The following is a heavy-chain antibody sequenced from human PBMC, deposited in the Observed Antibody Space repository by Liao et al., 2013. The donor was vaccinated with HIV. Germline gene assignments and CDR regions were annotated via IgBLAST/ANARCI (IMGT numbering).Heavy chain of an antibody. V-gene: IGHV4-39*07. Sequence: QLQLQESGPGLVKPSETLSLTCTVSSGSITSGTYYWGWIRQPPGKGLEWIGSIYYTGRTYYNPSLKSRVTISVDTSKNQFSLKLSSVTAADTSLYYCAREGSGHSDYWGQGTLVTVSS. CDR2: IYYTGRT. CDR3: AREGSGHSDY. CDR1: SGSITSGTYY. D-gene: IGHD3-22*01. J-gene: IGHJ4*02.